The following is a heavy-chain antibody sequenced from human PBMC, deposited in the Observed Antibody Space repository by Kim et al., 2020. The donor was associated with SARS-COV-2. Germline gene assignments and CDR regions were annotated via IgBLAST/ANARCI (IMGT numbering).Heavy chain of an antibody. V-gene: IGHV3-30-3*01. D-gene: IGHD3-3*01. CDR2: ISYDGSNK. CDR1: GFTFSSYA. Sequence: GGSLRLSCAASGFTFSSYAMHWVRQAPGKGLEWVAVISYDGSNKYYADSVKGRFTISRDNSKNTLYLQMNSLRAEGTAVYYCARGGWSGLNDAFDIWGQGTMVTVSS. J-gene: IGHJ3*02. CDR3: ARGGWSGLNDAFDI.